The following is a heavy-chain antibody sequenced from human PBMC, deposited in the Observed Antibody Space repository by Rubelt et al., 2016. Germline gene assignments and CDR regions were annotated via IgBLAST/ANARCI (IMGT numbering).Heavy chain of an antibody. V-gene: IGHV6-1*01. CDR2: TYYKSKWYN. CDR3: ARSGSSYGSETFDY. D-gene: IGHD5-18*01. CDR1: VSSNSAT. J-gene: IGHJ4*02. Sequence: VSSNSATWIWIRQSPSRGLEWLGRTYYKSKWYNDYAVSVKSRISINPDTSKNQFSLKLSSVTAADTAVYYCARSGSSYGSETFDYWGQGTLVTVSS.